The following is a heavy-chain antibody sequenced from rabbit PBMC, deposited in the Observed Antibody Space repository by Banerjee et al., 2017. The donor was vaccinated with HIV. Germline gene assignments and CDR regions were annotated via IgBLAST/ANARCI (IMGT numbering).Heavy chain of an antibody. CDR2: IDTRSGGRI. V-gene: IGHV1S45*01. CDR3: ARPYGGRAGFYFDL. J-gene: IGHJ4*01. Sequence: QEQLVESGGGLVTLGGSLKLSCKASGISFRSGYWICWVRQAPGKGLEWIACIDTRSGGRIDYANWAKGRFTISKTSSTTVTLQMTSLTAADTATYFCARPYGGRAGFYFDLWGPGTLVTVS. D-gene: IGHD2-1*01. CDR1: GISFRSGYW.